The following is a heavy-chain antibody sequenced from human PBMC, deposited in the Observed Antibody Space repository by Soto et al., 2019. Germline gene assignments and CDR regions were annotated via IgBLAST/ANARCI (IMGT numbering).Heavy chain of an antibody. D-gene: IGHD6-19*01. CDR1: GFTFSSYA. CDR2: ISSNGGST. J-gene: IGHJ3*02. Sequence: EVQLVESGEGLVQPGGSLRLSCAASGFTFSSYAMHWVRQAPGKGLEYVSAISSNGGSTYYADSVKGRFTISRDNSKNTLYLQMGSLRAEDMAVYYCAREATSSGWYGDAFDIWGPGTMVTVSS. CDR3: AREATSSGWYGDAFDI. V-gene: IGHV3-64*02.